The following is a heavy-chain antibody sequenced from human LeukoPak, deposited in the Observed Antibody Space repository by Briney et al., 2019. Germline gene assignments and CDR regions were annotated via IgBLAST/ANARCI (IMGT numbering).Heavy chain of an antibody. J-gene: IGHJ4*02. CDR3: ARERCTKTSCRGGLDS. D-gene: IGHD2-2*01. V-gene: IGHV3-11*05. Sequence: GGSLRLSCAASGFTFSDYYMSWIRQAPGKGLEWVSYISSSSSYTNYADSVKGRSTISRDNAKNSLYLQMNSLRAEDTAVYYCARERCTKTSCRGGLDSWGQGTLVTVSS. CDR1: GFTFSDYY. CDR2: ISSSSSYT.